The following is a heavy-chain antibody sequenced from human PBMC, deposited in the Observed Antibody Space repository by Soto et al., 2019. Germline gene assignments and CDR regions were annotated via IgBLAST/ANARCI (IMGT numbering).Heavy chain of an antibody. CDR3: ARDPTVTHALFAFDI. CDR2: IWYDGSNK. CDR1: GFTFSSYG. V-gene: IGHV3-33*01. D-gene: IGHD4-17*01. Sequence: QVQLVESGGGVVQPGRSLRLSCAASGFTFSSYGMHWVRQAPGKGLEWVAVIWYDGSNKYYADSVKGRFTISRDNSKNTLYLQMNSLRAEDMAVYYCARDPTVTHALFAFDIWGQGRMVTVSS. J-gene: IGHJ3*02.